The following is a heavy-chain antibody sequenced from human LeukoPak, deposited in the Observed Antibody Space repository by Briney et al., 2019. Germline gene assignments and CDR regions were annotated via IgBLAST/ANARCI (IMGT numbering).Heavy chain of an antibody. CDR3: AREWTWSGYHTNGFDP. Sequence: ASVKVSCKASGYTFTGHYMHWVRQAPGQGLEWMGWINPNSGGTNYAQKFQGRVTMTRDASISTAYMELSRLRSDDTAVYYCAREWTWSGYHTNGFDPWGQGTLVTVSS. J-gene: IGHJ5*02. V-gene: IGHV1-2*02. CDR2: INPNSGGT. D-gene: IGHD3-3*01. CDR1: GYTFTGHY.